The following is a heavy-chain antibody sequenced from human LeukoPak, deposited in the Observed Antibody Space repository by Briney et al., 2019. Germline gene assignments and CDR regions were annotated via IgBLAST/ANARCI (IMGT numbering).Heavy chain of an antibody. CDR3: ARGAKSETCCPY. J-gene: IGHJ4*02. Sequence: ASVKVSCKASGYTFTGYYMHWVRQAPGQGLEWMGRINPNSGGINYAQKFQGRVTMTRDTSISTSYMDLRGLRSDDTAVYYCARGAKSETCCPYWGQGTLVIVSS. V-gene: IGHV1-2*06. D-gene: IGHD2-15*01. CDR2: INPNSGGI. CDR1: GYTFTGYY.